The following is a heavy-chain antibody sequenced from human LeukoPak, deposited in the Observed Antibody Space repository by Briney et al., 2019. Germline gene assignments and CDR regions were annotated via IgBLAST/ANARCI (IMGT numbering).Heavy chain of an antibody. D-gene: IGHD6-13*01. Sequence: GGSLRLSCAASGFTFSGYWMSWVRQAPGKGLEWVANIKQDGSEKYYVDSVKGRFTISRDNAKSSLSLQMNSLRAEDTAVYYCARVGQQLATYAYYYYFGMDVWGQGTTVTVSS. CDR3: ARVGQQLATYAYYYYFGMDV. V-gene: IGHV3-7*03. J-gene: IGHJ6*02. CDR1: GFTFSGYW. CDR2: IKQDGSEK.